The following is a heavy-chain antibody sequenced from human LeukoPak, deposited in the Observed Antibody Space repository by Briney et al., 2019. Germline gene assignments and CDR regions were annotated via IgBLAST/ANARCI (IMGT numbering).Heavy chain of an antibody. Sequence: SVKVSCKASGGSFFTYGFSWVRQAPGQGLEWMGRIIPIIGMTNYAEKFQGRVTITADKSTSTAYMELSSLRSEDTAVYYCARPAPTNGLDHWGQGTLVTVSS. V-gene: IGHV1-69*04. CDR2: IIPIIGMT. CDR3: ARPAPTNGLDH. CDR1: GGSFFTYG. D-gene: IGHD2-21*01. J-gene: IGHJ4*02.